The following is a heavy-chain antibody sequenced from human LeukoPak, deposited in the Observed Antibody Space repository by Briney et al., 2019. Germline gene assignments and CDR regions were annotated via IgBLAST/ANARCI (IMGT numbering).Heavy chain of an antibody. CDR1: GFTFSSYA. CDR3: AAISSYYYMDV. J-gene: IGHJ6*03. Sequence: GGSLRLSCAASGFTFSSYAMSWVRQAPGKGLDWVSGISGSGGGTHYADSVKGRFTISRDNSKNTLYLQMNSLRAEDTAVYYCAAISSYYYMDVWGKGTTVTISS. D-gene: IGHD2-21*01. CDR2: ISGSGGGT. V-gene: IGHV3-23*01.